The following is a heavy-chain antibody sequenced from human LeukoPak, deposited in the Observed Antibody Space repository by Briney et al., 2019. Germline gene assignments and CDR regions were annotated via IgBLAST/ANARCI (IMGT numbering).Heavy chain of an antibody. V-gene: IGHV3-74*01. J-gene: IGHJ3*01. CDR3: ARVPYVFDL. CDR1: GFTFSSYS. CDR2: INRDGSST. Sequence: GGSLRLSCAASGFTFSSYSMNWVRQAPGKGLVWVSRINRDGSSTDYLDSVKGRFTISRDNARNTLYLQMNSPRAEDTAVYYCARVPYVFDLWGQGTMVTVSS.